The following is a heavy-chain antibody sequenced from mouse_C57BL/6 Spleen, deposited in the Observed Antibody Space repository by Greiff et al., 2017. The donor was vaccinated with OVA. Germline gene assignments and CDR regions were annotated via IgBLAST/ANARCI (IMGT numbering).Heavy chain of an antibody. J-gene: IGHJ3*01. CDR2: ISSGGSYT. Sequence: DVKLVESGGDLVKPGGSLKLSCAASGFTFSSYGMSWVRQTPDKRLEWVATISSGGSYTYYPDSVKGRFTISRDNAKNTLYLQMSSLKSEDTAMYYCARRDDYDGAWFAYWGQGTLVTVSA. CDR1: GFTFSSYG. CDR3: ARRDDYDGAWFAY. V-gene: IGHV5-6*02. D-gene: IGHD2-4*01.